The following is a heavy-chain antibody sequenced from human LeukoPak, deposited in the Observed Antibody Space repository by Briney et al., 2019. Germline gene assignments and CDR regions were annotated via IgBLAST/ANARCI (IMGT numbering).Heavy chain of an antibody. CDR3: ARHGFRSGSYYFDY. CDR1: GGSISSNY. CDR2: IYTSGST. D-gene: IGHD1-26*01. Sequence: SETLSLICTVSGGSISSNYWSWIRQPPGKGLEWIGYIYTSGSTNYNPSLKSRVTISVDTSKNQFSLKLSSVTAADTAVYCCARHGFRSGSYYFDYWGQGTLVTVSS. J-gene: IGHJ4*02. V-gene: IGHV4-4*09.